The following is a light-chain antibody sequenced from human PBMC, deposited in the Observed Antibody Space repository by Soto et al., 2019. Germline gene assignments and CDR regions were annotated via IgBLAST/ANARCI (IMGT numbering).Light chain of an antibody. Sequence: QSALAQPPSVSGSPGQSVTMSCTGTSSDVGRYNRVSWYQQPPGTAPKPMIYEVSNRPSGVPDRFSGSKSGNTASLTISGLQAEDEADYYCSSYTSSHTFVFGGGTKLTVL. CDR3: SSYTSSHTFV. J-gene: IGLJ2*01. CDR2: EVS. V-gene: IGLV2-18*02. CDR1: SSDVGRYNR.